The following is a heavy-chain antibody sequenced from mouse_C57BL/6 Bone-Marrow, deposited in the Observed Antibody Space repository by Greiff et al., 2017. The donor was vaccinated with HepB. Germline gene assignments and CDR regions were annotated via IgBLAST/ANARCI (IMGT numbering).Heavy chain of an antibody. J-gene: IGHJ1*03. D-gene: IGHD2-1*01. Sequence: VQLQESGTELVKPGASVKLSCKASGYTFTSYWMHWVKQRPGQGLEWIGNINPSNGGTNYNEKFKSKATLTVDKSSSTAYMQLSSLTSEDSAVYYCARNYGNYDWYFDVWGTGTTVTVSS. V-gene: IGHV1-53*01. CDR1: GYTFTSYW. CDR3: ARNYGNYDWYFDV. CDR2: INPSNGGT.